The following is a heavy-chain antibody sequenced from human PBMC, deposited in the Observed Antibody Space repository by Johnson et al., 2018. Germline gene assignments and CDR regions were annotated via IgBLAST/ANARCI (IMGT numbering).Heavy chain of an antibody. CDR2: IYYSGRT. V-gene: IGHV4-59*12. CDR1: GGSISSYY. D-gene: IGHD3-10*01. J-gene: IGHJ3*02. Sequence: QVQLQESGPGLVKXSETXSLXCTVSGGSISSYYWSWIRQPPGKGLEWIGYIYYSGRTYYNPSLKSRVTISVDTSKNQFSLKLSSVTAADTAVYYCAREVGSYYGDAFDIWGQGTMVTVSS. CDR3: AREVGSYYGDAFDI.